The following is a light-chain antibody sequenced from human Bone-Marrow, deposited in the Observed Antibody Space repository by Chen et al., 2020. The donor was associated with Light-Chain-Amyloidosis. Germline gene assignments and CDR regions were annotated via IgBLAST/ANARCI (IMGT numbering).Light chain of an antibody. CDR3: QQYGTSPLT. Sequence: IVLMQSPGHLSLSPGAGANLSCRASQTISSNYLTWYQRKFGQAPRLLIYGSSSRATGIPDRFTGSGSGTDFTLTINRLEPEDFAMYYCQQYGTSPLTFGGGTKVEIK. V-gene: IGKV3-20*01. CDR1: QTISSNY. CDR2: GSS. J-gene: IGKJ4*01.